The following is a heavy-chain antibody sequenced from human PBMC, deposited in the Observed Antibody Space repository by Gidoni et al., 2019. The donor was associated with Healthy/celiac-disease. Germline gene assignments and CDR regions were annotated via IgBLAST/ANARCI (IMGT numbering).Heavy chain of an antibody. V-gene: IGHV3-21*01. CDR2: ISSSSSYI. Sequence: EVQLVESGGGLVKPGGALRLSCAASGFTFSSYSMNWVRQAPGKGLEWFSSISSSSSYIYYADSVKGRFTISRDNAKNSLYLQMNSLRAEDTAVYYCARGLVDTMITPWFDPWGQGTLVTVSS. CDR1: GFTFSSYS. CDR3: ARGLVDTMITPWFDP. J-gene: IGHJ5*02. D-gene: IGHD3-22*01.